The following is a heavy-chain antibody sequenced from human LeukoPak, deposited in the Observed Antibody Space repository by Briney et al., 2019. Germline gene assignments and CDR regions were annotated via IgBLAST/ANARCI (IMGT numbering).Heavy chain of an antibody. CDR3: ARDPPAHNGYYYYMDV. J-gene: IGHJ6*03. V-gene: IGHV1-46*01. Sequence: ASVKVSCKASGYTFTSYYMHWVRQAPGQGLEWMGIINPSGGSTSYAQKFQGRVTMTRDMSTSTVYMELSSLRSEDTAVYYCARDPPAHNGYYYYMDVWGKGTTVTVS. D-gene: IGHD1-1*01. CDR1: GYTFTSYY. CDR2: INPSGGST.